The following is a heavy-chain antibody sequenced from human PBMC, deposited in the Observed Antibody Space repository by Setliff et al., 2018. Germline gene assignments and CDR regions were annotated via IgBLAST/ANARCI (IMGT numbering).Heavy chain of an antibody. CDR1: NGSISSGNYF. D-gene: IGHD4-17*01. CDR3: ARAPLRTLRYYYYYHMDV. J-gene: IGHJ6*03. CDR2: IFYTGST. V-gene: IGHV4-39*01. Sequence: SETLSLTCTVSNGSISSGNYFWGWIRQPPGKGLEWMGSIFYTGSTYYSPSLKSRVTMSIDTSKNQFSLKLSSVTAADTAVYYCARAPLRTLRYYYYYHMDVWGKGTTVTVSS.